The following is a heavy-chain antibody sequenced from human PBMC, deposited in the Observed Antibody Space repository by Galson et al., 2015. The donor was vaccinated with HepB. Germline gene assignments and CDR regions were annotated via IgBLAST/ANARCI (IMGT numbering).Heavy chain of an antibody. CDR2: INPNSGGT. CDR1: GYTFTGYL. J-gene: IGHJ5*02. D-gene: IGHD6-13*01. V-gene: IGHV1-2*02. Sequence: SVKVSCKASGYTFTGYLMHWVRQAPGQGLEWMGWINPNSGGTNYPQKFQGRVTMTRDTSISTAYLELSRLRSDDTAVYYCAREFGYSSNWYRWFDPWGQGTLVTVSS. CDR3: AREFGYSSNWYRWFDP.